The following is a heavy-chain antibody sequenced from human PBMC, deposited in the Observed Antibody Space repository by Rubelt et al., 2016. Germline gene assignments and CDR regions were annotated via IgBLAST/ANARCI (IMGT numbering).Heavy chain of an antibody. Sequence: QLHLQESGPGLVKPSETLSLTCTVSGGSVYSGDYFWGWVRQPPGKGLEWIGSVSYIGTTYYNPSLKTPVTISVDTSKNQFSLRRTSGTAADAVVDYCMRQRYKEILTGPDYYGLEVWGQGTTVTVSS. J-gene: IGHJ6*02. CDR3: MRQRYKEILTGPDYYGLEV. D-gene: IGHD3-9*01. CDR1: GGSVYSGDYF. V-gene: IGHV4-39*01. CDR2: VSYIGTT.